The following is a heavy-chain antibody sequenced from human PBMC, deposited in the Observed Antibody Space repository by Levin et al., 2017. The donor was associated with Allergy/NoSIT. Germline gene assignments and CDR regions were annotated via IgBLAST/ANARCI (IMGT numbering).Heavy chain of an antibody. CDR1: GGSFTSSMW. Sequence: SQTLSLTCTISGGSFTSSMWWTWVRQTPGKGLEWIGEIYQGGGTNYNPSLKSRVTMSADGSKNQFSLNLRSVTAADTAVYYCARYGSESRYPNYFYYMDVWGSGTTVTVSS. CDR2: IYQGGGT. CDR3: ARYGSESRYPNYFYYMDV. V-gene: IGHV4-4*02. J-gene: IGHJ6*03. D-gene: IGHD3-10*01.